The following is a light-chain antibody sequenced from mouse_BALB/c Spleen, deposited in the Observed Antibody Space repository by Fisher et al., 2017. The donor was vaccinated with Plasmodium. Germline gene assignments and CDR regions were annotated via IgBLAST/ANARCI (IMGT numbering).Light chain of an antibody. V-gene: IGKV1-135*01. J-gene: IGKJ1*01. CDR3: WQGTHSWT. CDR1: QSLLDSDGQTY. CDR2: LVS. Sequence: DIVMTQTTLTLSVTVGQPASISCKSSQSLLDSDGQTYLSWFLQRPGQSPKRLIYLVSKLDSGVPDRFTGSGLGTDFTLKISRVEAEDLGIYYCWQGTHSWTFGGGTNLEIK.